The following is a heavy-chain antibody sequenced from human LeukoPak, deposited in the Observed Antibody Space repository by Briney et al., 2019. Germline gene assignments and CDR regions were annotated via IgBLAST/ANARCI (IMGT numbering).Heavy chain of an antibody. CDR2: MNPNSGNT. J-gene: IGHJ3*02. Sequence: EASVKVSCKASGYTFTSYDINWVRQVTGQGLEWMGWMNPNSGNTGYAQKFQGRVTMTRNTSISTAYMELSSLRSEDTAVYYCARRRLELLRDGFDIWGQGTMVTVSS. CDR1: GYTFTSYD. CDR3: ARRRLELLRDGFDI. V-gene: IGHV1-8*01. D-gene: IGHD1-7*01.